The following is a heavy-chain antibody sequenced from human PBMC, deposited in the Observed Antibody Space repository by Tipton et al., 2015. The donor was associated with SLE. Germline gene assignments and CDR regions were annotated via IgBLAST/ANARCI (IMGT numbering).Heavy chain of an antibody. V-gene: IGHV4-34*01. Sequence: LRLSCAVYGGSFSGYYWSWIRQPPGKGLEWIGEINHSGSTNYNPSLKSRVTISVDTSKNQFSLKLSSVTAADAAVYYCAREGIAAAGGFDLWGRGTLVTVSS. J-gene: IGHJ2*01. CDR3: AREGIAAAGGFDL. D-gene: IGHD6-13*01. CDR1: GGSFSGYY. CDR2: INHSGST.